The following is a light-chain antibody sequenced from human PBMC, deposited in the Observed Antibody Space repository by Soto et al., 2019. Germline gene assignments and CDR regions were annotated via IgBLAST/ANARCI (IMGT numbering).Light chain of an antibody. CDR2: AAS. CDR3: QQSYSSRRK. J-gene: IGKJ1*01. Sequence: DIQMTQSPSSLSASVADRVTITCRASQSIRRSLNWYQQKPGKAPKLLIYAASSLQSGVPSRFSGSGYGTDFTLTITSLQSEDFAIYYCQQSYSSRRKFGQGTKADSK. V-gene: IGKV1-39*01. CDR1: QSIRRS.